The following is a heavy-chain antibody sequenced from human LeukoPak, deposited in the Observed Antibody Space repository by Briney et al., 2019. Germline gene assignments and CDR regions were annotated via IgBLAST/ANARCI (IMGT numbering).Heavy chain of an antibody. CDR3: ARVPLGGAFDY. J-gene: IGHJ4*02. Sequence: ASVKVSCKASGYTFSDYYMHWVRQAPGRGLEWMGIINPSDGNTHYAQKFQGRVTMTRDTSTSTVYMDLTSLRSDDTAVYYCARVPLGGAFDYWGQGTLVTVSS. D-gene: IGHD3-16*01. CDR1: GYTFSDYY. CDR2: INPSDGNT. V-gene: IGHV1-46*01.